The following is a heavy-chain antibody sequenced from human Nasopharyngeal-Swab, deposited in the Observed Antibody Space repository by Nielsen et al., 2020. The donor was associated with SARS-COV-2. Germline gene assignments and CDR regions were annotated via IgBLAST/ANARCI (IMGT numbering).Heavy chain of an antibody. CDR3: ARTYYDILTGDFDY. CDR2: INTDTGNP. CDR1: GYTFTSYA. V-gene: IGHV7-4-1*02. J-gene: IGHJ4*02. D-gene: IGHD3-9*01. Sequence: ASVKVSCKASGYTFTSYAMNWVRQAPGQGLEWMGWINTDTGNPTYAQGFTGRFVFSLDTSVSTAYLQISSLKAEDTAVYYCARTYYDILTGDFDYWGQGTLVTVSS.